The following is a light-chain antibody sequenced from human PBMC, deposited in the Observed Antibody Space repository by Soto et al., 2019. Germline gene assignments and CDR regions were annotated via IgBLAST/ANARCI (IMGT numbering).Light chain of an antibody. V-gene: IGKV1-27*01. J-gene: IGKJ1*01. Sequence: DTPMTQSPPSLSASVGDRVTITCRAIQGISNYLAWYQQRPGKVPKLLIYAASTLQSGVPSRFSGSGSGTDFTLTISSLQPEDVATYYCQKYSSAPWTFGQGTKVEIK. CDR2: AAS. CDR3: QKYSSAPWT. CDR1: QGISNY.